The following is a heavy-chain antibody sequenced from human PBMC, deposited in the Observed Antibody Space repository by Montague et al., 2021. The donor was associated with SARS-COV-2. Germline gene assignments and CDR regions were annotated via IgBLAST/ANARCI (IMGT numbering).Heavy chain of an antibody. D-gene: IGHD2-8*02. V-gene: IGHV4-59*12. CDR2: IHHSGTT. CDR3: ARGTAYDHVYY. CDR1: SGSLSAYY. Sequence: SETLSLTCTASSGSLSAYYWNWIRQPPGKGLEWIGFIHHSGTTKYNPSLKSRLNMSLDTSKNQFSLTLNSVTAADTAIYYCARGTAYDHVYYWGQGAPVTVAS. J-gene: IGHJ4*02.